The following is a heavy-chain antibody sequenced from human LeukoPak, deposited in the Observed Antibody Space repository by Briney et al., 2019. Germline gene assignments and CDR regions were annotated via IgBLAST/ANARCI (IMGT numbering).Heavy chain of an antibody. Sequence: SQTLSLTCAISGDSVSTNSGAWNWLRQSPSRGLEWLGRTYYRSKWYNDYAVSVKGRITINPDTSKNQFSLQLNSVTPEDTAVYYCARTVGLVLAGDRRLDYWGQGTLVTVSS. V-gene: IGHV6-1*01. J-gene: IGHJ4*02. D-gene: IGHD6-19*01. CDR1: GDSVSTNSGA. CDR2: TYYRSKWYN. CDR3: ARTVGLVLAGDRRLDY.